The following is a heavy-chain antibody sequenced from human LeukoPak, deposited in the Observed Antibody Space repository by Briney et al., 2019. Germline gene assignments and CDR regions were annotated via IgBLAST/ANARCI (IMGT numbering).Heavy chain of an antibody. Sequence: PSGTLSLTCAVSGGSISSSNWWSWVRPPPGKGLEWIGEIYHSGSANYNPSLKSRVTISLDKSKNQFSLKLSSVTAADTAVYYCASAGHDGSGYKVCWGQGTLVTVSS. D-gene: IGHD3-22*01. CDR2: IYHSGSA. CDR1: GGSISSSNW. CDR3: ASAGHDGSGYKVC. V-gene: IGHV4-4*02. J-gene: IGHJ4*02.